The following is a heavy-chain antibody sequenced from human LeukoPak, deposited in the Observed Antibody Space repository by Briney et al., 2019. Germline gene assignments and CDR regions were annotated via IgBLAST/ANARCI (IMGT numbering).Heavy chain of an antibody. CDR2: ISYDGSNK. V-gene: IGHV3-30*18. CDR1: GFTFSSYD. J-gene: IGHJ4*02. D-gene: IGHD3-10*01. CDR3: AKDYYSGSGSYCFDY. Sequence: PGGSLRLSCAASGFTFSSYDMHWVRQAPGKGLEWVAVISYDGSNKYYADSVKGRFTISRDNPKNTLYLQMNSLRAEDSAVYYCAKDYYSGSGSYCFDYWGQGTLVTVSS.